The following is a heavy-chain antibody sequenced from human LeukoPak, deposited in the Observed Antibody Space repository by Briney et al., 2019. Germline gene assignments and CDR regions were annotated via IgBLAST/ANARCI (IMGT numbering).Heavy chain of an antibody. CDR3: ARDRTREGPSRGHAFDI. Sequence: ASVKVSCKTSGYSFTDYYMHWVRQAPGQGLEWMGWINPNSGGTSSAQKFQGRVTMTRDTSITTVYMELSRLRSDDTAVYYCARDRTREGPSRGHAFDIWGQGTMVTVSS. D-gene: IGHD1-1*01. CDR2: INPNSGGT. CDR1: GYSFTDYY. J-gene: IGHJ3*02. V-gene: IGHV1-2*02.